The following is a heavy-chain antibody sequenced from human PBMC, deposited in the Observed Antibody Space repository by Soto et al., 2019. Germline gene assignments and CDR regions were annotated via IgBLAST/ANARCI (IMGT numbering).Heavy chain of an antibody. CDR2: INHSGST. CDR3: ARLAQSSRSSSWYQGYYYYGMDV. D-gene: IGHD6-13*01. J-gene: IGHJ6*02. Sequence: PSETLSLTCAVYGGSFSGYYWSWIRQPPGKGLEWIGEINHSGSTNYNPSLKSRVTISVDTSKNQFSLELSSVTAADTAVYYCARLAQSSRSSSWYQGYYYYGMDVWGQGTTVTVSS. V-gene: IGHV4-34*01. CDR1: GGSFSGYY.